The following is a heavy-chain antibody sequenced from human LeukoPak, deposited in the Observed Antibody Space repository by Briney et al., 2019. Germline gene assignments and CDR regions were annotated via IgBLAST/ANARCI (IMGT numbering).Heavy chain of an antibody. CDR2: IYDSGST. V-gene: IGHV4-59*12. D-gene: IGHD6-19*01. CDR3: ARDPKSAVAADWFDP. J-gene: IGHJ5*01. Sequence: SETLSLTCTVSGGSITSYYWNWIRQPPGKGLEWIGYIYDSGSTNYNPSLKSRVTISIDTSNNQFSLTLSSVTAADTAFYYCARDPKSAVAADWFDPWGQGTLVTVSS. CDR1: GGSITSYY.